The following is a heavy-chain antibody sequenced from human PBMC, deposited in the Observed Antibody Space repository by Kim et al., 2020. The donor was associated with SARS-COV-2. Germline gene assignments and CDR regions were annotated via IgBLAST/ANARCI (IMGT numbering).Heavy chain of an antibody. J-gene: IGHJ6*02. V-gene: IGHV4-39*01. CDR2: IYYSGST. CDR3: ARAIAAAGTDYGMDV. CDR1: GGSISSSSYY. Sequence: SETLSLTCTVSGGSISSSSYYWGWIRQPPGKGLEWIGSIYYSGSTYYNPSLKSRVTISVDTSKNQFSLKLSSVTAADTAVYSCARAIAAAGTDYGMDVWGQGTTVTVSS. D-gene: IGHD6-13*01.